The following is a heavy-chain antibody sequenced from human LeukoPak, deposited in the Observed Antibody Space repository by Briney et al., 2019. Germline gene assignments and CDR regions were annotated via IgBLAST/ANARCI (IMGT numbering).Heavy chain of an antibody. CDR2: ISNSSSYI. CDR1: GFTFSSYS. D-gene: IGHD6-13*01. J-gene: IGHJ4*02. CDR3: ASSSCSKEDCGY. Sequence: PGGSLRLSCAASGFTFSSYSMNWVRQAPGKGLEWVSSISNSSSYINHADSVKGRCTIPRDNAKNSLYLQMNSLRAEDSAVYYCASSSCSKEDCGYWGQGTLVTVSS. V-gene: IGHV3-21*01.